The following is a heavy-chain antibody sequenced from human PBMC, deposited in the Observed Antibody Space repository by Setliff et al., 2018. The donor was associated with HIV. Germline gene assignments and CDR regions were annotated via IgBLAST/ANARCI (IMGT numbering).Heavy chain of an antibody. D-gene: IGHD3-10*01. CDR2: IYYSGST. Sequence: SETLSLTCAVSGYSISRGYYWSWIRQPPGKGLEWIGSIYYSGSTYYNPSLKSRVTISVDTSKNQFSLKLSSVTAADTAVYYCATYADRESNRFDPWGQGILVTVSS. V-gene: IGHV4-38-2*01. J-gene: IGHJ5*02. CDR3: ATYADRESNRFDP. CDR1: GYSISRGYY.